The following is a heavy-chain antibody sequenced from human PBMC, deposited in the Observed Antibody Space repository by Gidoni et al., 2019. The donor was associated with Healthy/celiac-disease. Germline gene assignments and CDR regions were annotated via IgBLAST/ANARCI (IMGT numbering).Heavy chain of an antibody. J-gene: IGHJ6*02. CDR1: GVTFTSYD. V-gene: IGHV1-8*01. D-gene: IGHD5-18*01. CDR2: MNPKSGNT. CDR3: ARGPAMGYYYYYYGMDV. Sequence: QVQMVQSGGEGKKPGASGKVSCQASGVTFTSYDINWVRQATGQGLEWMGWMNPKSGNTGYAQKFQGRVTMTRNTSISTAYMELISLRSEDTAVYYCARGPAMGYYYYYYGMDVWGQGTTVTVSS.